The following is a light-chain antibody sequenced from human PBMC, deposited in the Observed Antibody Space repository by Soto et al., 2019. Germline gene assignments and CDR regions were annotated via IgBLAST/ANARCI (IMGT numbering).Light chain of an antibody. V-gene: IGKV3D-7*01. Sequence: EFVMTQAPATLSLSPVERATLSCRASQTLSGSFLSWYQQKPGQAPRLLIYGASTRATGIPARFSGSGSGTDLTLTISSLQPEDFAVYYCQQYGSSPITFGQGTKVDIK. CDR3: QQYGSSPIT. J-gene: IGKJ1*01. CDR1: QTLSGSF. CDR2: GAS.